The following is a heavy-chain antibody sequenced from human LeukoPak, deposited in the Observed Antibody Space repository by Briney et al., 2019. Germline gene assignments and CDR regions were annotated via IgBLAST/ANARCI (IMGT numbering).Heavy chain of an antibody. J-gene: IGHJ4*02. D-gene: IGHD6-6*01. CDR2: IYSGGNT. V-gene: IGHV3-53*01. Sequence: GGSLRLSCTASGFTVSSNFMSWVRQAPGKGLEWVSVIYSGGNTYYADSVKGRFTISRDNSKNTLYLQMNSLRADDTAVYYCARERGRGQVSPYFDYWGQGTLVTVSS. CDR3: ARERGRGQVSPYFDY. CDR1: GFTVSSNF.